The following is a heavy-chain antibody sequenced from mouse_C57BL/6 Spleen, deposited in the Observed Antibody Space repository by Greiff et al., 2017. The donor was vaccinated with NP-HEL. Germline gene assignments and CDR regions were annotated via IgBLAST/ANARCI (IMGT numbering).Heavy chain of an antibody. CDR3: TGSYYSNLWYFDV. D-gene: IGHD2-5*01. CDR1: GFTFSNYW. Sequence: EVMLVESGGGLVQPGGSMKLSCVASGFTFSNYWMNWVRQSPEKGLEWVAQIRLKSDNYATHYAESVKGRFTISRDDSKSSVYLQMNNLRAEDTGIYYCTGSYYSNLWYFDVWGTGTTVTVSS. J-gene: IGHJ1*03. V-gene: IGHV6-3*01. CDR2: IRLKSDNYAT.